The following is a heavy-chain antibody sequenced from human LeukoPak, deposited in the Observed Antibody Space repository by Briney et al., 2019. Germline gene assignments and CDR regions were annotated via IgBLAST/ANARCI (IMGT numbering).Heavy chain of an antibody. V-gene: IGHV3-7*05. D-gene: IGHD1-1*01. Sequence: GGSESLSCAASGFTFSTYWMNWVRQAPGKGLEWVANIKQDGSEKYYVDSVKGRFTISRDNAKNSLYLQMNSLRAEDTAVYYCARGEQTFGKRHSDVWGQGTTVTVSS. CDR1: GFTFSTYW. J-gene: IGHJ6*01. CDR3: ARGEQTFGKRHSDV. CDR2: IKQDGSEK.